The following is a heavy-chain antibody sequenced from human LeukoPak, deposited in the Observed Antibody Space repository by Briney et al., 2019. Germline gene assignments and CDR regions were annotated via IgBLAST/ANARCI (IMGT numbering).Heavy chain of an antibody. D-gene: IGHD1-26*01. Sequence: GASVKVSCKASGFTFTSSAVQWVRQARGQRLEWIGWIVVGSGSTNYAQKFQERVTITRDMSTSTAYMELSSLRSEDTAVYYCAADLRSYLKADYWGQGTLVTVSS. CDR1: GFTFTSSA. CDR3: AADLRSYLKADY. CDR2: IVVGSGST. J-gene: IGHJ4*02. V-gene: IGHV1-58*01.